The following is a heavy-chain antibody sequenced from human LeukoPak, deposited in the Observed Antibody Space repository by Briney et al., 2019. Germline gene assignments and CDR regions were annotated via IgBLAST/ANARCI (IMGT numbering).Heavy chain of an antibody. J-gene: IGHJ4*02. D-gene: IGHD3-3*01. V-gene: IGHV4-61*02. CDR2: IYTSGST. CDR3: ARDLWN. Sequence: SQTLSLTCTVSGGSISSGSYYWSWIRQPAGKGLEWIGRIYTSGSTNYNPSLQIRVTISVDTSKNQFSLKLSSVTAADTAVYYCARDLWNWGQGTLVTVSS. CDR1: GGSISSGSYY.